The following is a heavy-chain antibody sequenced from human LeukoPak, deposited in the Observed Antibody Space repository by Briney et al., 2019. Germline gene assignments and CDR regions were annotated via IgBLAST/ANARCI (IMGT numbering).Heavy chain of an antibody. CDR3: ARTRVVIGYDAFDI. D-gene: IGHD3-3*01. J-gene: IGHJ3*02. V-gene: IGHV1-69*06. CDR1: GGTFSSYA. CDR2: IIPIFGTA. Sequence: GASVKVSCKASGGTFSSYAISWVRQAPGQGLEWMGGIIPIFGTANYAQKFQGRVTITADKSTSTAYMELSSLRSEDTAVYYCARTRVVIGYDAFDIWGQGTMVTVSS.